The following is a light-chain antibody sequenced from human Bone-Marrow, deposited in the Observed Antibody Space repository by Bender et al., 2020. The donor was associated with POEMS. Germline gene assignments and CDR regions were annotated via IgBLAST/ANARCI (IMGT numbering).Light chain of an antibody. V-gene: IGLV3-10*01. J-gene: IGLJ2*01. CDR2: DDT. Sequence: SYELTQPPSVSVSPGQTATIPCSGDALTKQFAYWYQQKSGQAPVLVIYDDTKRPSGIPERFSGSSSGTVATLTISGAQVEDEADYYCFSTDNSGDHRGLFGGGTKLTVL. CDR1: ALTKQF. CDR3: FSTDNSGDHRGL.